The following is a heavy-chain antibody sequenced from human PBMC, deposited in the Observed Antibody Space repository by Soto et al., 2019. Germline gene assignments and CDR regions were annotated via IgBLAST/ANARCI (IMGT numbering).Heavy chain of an antibody. V-gene: IGHV3-7*05. CDR2: IKNDGSEQ. J-gene: IGHJ4*02. Sequence: EVQLVESGGGLVQPGGSLSLSCAASGFTFNKYWMSWVRQLPGKGLEWVANIKNDGSEQYYVDSVKGRFTISRDNAKNSLYLQMSSLRADDTAVYYCARAGEMAIPRDYWGQGTLVTVSS. D-gene: IGHD2-21*01. CDR3: ARAGEMAIPRDY. CDR1: GFTFNKYW.